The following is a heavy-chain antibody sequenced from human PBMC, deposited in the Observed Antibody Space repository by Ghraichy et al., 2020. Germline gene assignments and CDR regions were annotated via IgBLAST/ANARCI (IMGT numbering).Heavy chain of an antibody. J-gene: IGHJ6*02. D-gene: IGHD2-2*01. CDR2: IWYDGSNK. V-gene: IGHV3-33*01. CDR1: GFTFSSYG. CDR3: ARVPHCSSTSCYFYYYGMDV. Sequence: GGSLRLSCAASGFTFSSYGMHWVRQAPGKGLEWVAVIWYDGSNKYYADSVKGRFTISRDNSKNTLYLQMNSLRAEDTAVYYCARVPHCSSTSCYFYYYGMDVWGQGTTVTVSS.